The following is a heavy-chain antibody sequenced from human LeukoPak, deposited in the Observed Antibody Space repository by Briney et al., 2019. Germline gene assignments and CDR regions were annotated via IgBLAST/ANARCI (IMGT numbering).Heavy chain of an antibody. J-gene: IGHJ4*02. CDR3: ARNAGYSDLNY. CDR2: IYRSGAT. Sequence: SETLSLTCTVSGDSFSSNTYWTWVRQPPGKGLEWIGEIYRSGATNYNPSLRSRVTVSLDKSKNQFSLRLNSVTAADTAIYYCARNAGYSDLNYWGQGVLVTVSS. D-gene: IGHD3-22*01. V-gene: IGHV4-4*02. CDR1: GDSFSSNTY.